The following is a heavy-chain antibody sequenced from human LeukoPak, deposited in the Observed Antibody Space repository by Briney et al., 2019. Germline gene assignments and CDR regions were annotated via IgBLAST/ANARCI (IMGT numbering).Heavy chain of an antibody. Sequence: SETLPLTCTVSGGSISSYYWSWIRQPPGKGLEWIGSIYHSGSTYYNPSLKSRVTISVDTSKNQFSLKLSSVTAADTAVYYCARAIEVGAMTPFDYWGQGTLVTVSS. V-gene: IGHV4-38-2*02. D-gene: IGHD1-26*01. CDR3: ARAIEVGAMTPFDY. J-gene: IGHJ4*02. CDR1: GGSISSYY. CDR2: IYHSGST.